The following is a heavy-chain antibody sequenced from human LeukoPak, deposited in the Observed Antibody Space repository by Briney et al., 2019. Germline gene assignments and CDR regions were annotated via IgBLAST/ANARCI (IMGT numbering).Heavy chain of an antibody. V-gene: IGHV1-3*01. CDR2: INAGNGNT. CDR1: GYTFTSYA. J-gene: IGHJ6*03. Sequence: ASVKVSCKASGYTFTSYAMHWVRQAPGQRLEWMGWINAGNGNTKYSQKFQGRVTITRDTSASTAYMELSSLRSDDTAVYYCARDRWSIVATMEYYYYYYMDVWGKGTTVTVSS. CDR3: ARDRWSIVATMEYYYYYYMDV. D-gene: IGHD5-12*01.